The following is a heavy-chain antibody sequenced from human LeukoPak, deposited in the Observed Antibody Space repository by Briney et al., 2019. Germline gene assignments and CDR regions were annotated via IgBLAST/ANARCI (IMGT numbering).Heavy chain of an antibody. CDR2: VYYNGLT. Sequence: SETLSPTCTVSGGSINNYYWSWIRQPPGGGLEWIGYVYYNGLTRYNPSLNSRVTISVDTSKNQFSLKVNSVTTADTAMYYCARYCNDGSCFSKALDYWGQGTLATVSS. J-gene: IGHJ4*02. D-gene: IGHD2-15*01. CDR1: GGSINNYY. V-gene: IGHV4-59*08. CDR3: ARYCNDGSCFSKALDY.